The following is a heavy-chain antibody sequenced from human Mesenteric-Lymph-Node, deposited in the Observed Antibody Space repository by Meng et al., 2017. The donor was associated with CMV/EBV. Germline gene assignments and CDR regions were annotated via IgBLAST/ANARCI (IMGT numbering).Heavy chain of an antibody. CDR2: IIPTLGVT. CDR3: AGGLGIIEWLVGY. Sequence: SVKVSCKASGGTFSSYTISWVRQAPGQGLEWMGGIIPTLGVTNYAQKFQGRVTITADESTTTAYMELNSLTSEDTAIYFCAGGLGIIEWLVGYWGQGTLVTVSS. J-gene: IGHJ4*02. V-gene: IGHV1-69*10. D-gene: IGHD3-3*01. CDR1: GGTFSSYT.